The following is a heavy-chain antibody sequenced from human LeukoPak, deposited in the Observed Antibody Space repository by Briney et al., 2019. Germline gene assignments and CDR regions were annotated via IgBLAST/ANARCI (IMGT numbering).Heavy chain of an antibody. CDR1: GFTFSSYS. J-gene: IGHJ5*02. Sequence: PGGSLRLSCAASGFTFSSYSMNWVRQPPGKGLEWIGYIYYSGSTYYNPSLKSRVTISVDTSKNQFSLKLSSVTAADTAVYYCARARAHSSSWYDPVWFDPWGQGTLVTVSS. CDR3: ARARAHSSSWYDPVWFDP. CDR2: IYYSGST. V-gene: IGHV4-59*12. D-gene: IGHD6-13*01.